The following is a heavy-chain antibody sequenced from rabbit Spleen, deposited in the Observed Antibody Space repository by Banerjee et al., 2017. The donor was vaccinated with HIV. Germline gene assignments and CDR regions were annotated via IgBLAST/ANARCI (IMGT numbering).Heavy chain of an antibody. CDR1: GFSFSSSYY. D-gene: IGHD4-2*01. V-gene: IGHV1S45*01. CDR2: IFSSSDNT. Sequence: QEQLEESGGDLVKPEGSLTLTCTASGFSFSSSYYMHWVRQAPGKGLEWIGCIFSSSDNTWYATWAKGRFPISKTSSTTVTLQMTSLTDADTATYFCARGGYGGHIYAMGLWGPGTLVTVS. J-gene: IGHJ4*01. CDR3: ARGGYGGHIYAMGL.